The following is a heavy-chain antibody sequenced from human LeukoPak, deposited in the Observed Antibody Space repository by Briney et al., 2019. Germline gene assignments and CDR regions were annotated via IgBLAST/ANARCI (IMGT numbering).Heavy chain of an antibody. CDR2: IYTSGST. V-gene: IGHV4-4*09. CDR3: ARPHYDFWSGYYTSPFAFDI. Sequence: SETLSLTCTVSGGSISSYYWSWIRQPPGKGLEWIGYIYTSGSTNYNPPLKSRVTISVDTSKNQFSLKLSSVTAADTAVYYCARPHYDFWSGYYTSPFAFDIWGQGTMVTVSS. D-gene: IGHD3-3*01. CDR1: GGSISSYY. J-gene: IGHJ3*02.